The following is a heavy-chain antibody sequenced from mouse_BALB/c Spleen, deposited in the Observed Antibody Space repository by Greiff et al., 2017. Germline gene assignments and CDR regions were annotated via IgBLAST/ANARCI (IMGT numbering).Heavy chain of an antibody. V-gene: IGHV3-2*02. J-gene: IGHJ1*01. CDR1: GYSITSDYA. D-gene: IGHD1-1*01. CDR3: ARSTTGYWYFDV. CDR2: ISYSGST. Sequence: EVQLQESGPGLVKPSQSLSLTCTVTGYSITSDYAWNWIRQFPGNKLEWMGYISYSGSTSYNPSLKSRISITRDTSKNQFFLQLNSVTTEDTATYYCARSTTGYWYFDVWGAGTTVTVSS.